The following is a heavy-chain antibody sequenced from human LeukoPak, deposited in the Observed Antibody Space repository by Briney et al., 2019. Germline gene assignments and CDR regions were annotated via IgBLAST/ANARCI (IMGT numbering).Heavy chain of an antibody. D-gene: IGHD2-15*01. CDR2: IYYSGST. CDR1: GGSISSSSYY. Sequence: SETLSLTFTVSGGSISSSSYYWGWIRQPPGKGLEWIGSIYYSGSTYYNPSLKSRVTISVDTSKNQFSLKLSSVTAADTAVYYCARQFGYCSGGSCYPYYYGMDVWGQGTTVTVSS. V-gene: IGHV4-39*07. J-gene: IGHJ6*02. CDR3: ARQFGYCSGGSCYPYYYGMDV.